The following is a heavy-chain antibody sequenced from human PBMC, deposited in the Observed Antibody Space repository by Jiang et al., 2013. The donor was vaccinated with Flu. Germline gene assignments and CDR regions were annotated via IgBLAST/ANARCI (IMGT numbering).Heavy chain of an antibody. Sequence: YHSGSTNYNPSLKSRVTISVDKSKNQFSLKLSSVTAADTAVYYCARATYCSGGSCYRSWGAFDIWGQGTMVTVSS. V-gene: IGHV4-4*02. CDR3: ARATYCSGGSCYRSWGAFDI. CDR2: YHSGST. D-gene: IGHD2-15*01. J-gene: IGHJ3*02.